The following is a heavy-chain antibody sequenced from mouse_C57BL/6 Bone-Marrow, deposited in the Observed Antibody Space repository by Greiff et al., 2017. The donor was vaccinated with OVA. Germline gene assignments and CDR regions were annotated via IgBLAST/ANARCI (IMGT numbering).Heavy chain of an antibody. D-gene: IGHD1-1*01. Sequence: VQLQQSGPELVKPGASVKISCKASGYSFTGYYMNWVKQSPEKSLEWIGEINPSTGGTTYNQKFKAKATLTVDKSSSTAYMQLKSLTSEDSAVYYCARWRGRYLPFAYWGQGTLVTVSA. CDR3: ARWRGRYLPFAY. J-gene: IGHJ3*01. CDR2: INPSTGGT. V-gene: IGHV1-42*01. CDR1: GYSFTGYY.